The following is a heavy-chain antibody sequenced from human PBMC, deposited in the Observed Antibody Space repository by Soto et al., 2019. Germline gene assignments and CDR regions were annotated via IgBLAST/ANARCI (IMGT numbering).Heavy chain of an antibody. CDR2: VYYRGRS. CDR1: GGSVANSSYY. CDR3: VSQRTTVPTQAYFDY. J-gene: IGHJ4*02. D-gene: IGHD4-17*01. V-gene: IGHV4-39*01. Sequence: PAETLSLTCTVSGGSVANSSYYWFGMRQGPGKGLEWIGSVYYRGRSYSKSSVKSRVTISVDTSKNRFSLSLNSVTASDTAVYFCVSQRTTVPTQAYFDYWGPGALVTVSS.